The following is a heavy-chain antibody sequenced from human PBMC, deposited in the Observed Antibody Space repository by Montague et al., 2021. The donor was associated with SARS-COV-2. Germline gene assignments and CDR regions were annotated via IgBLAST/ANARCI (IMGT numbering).Heavy chain of an antibody. J-gene: IGHJ5*02. CDR3: ARQRIFCSSTSCYDNWFDP. V-gene: IGHV4-39*01. CDR1: GGSISSSSYY. CDR2: IYYSGST. D-gene: IGHD2-2*01. Sequence: SETLSLTCTVSGGSISSSSYYWGWIRQPPGKGLEWIGSIYYSGSTYYNPSLKSRFTISVDTSKNQFSLKLSSVTAADTAVYYCARQRIFCSSTSCYDNWFDPRAREPWSPSPQ.